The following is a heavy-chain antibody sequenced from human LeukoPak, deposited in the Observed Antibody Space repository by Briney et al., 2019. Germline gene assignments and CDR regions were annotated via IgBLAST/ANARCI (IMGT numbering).Heavy chain of an antibody. J-gene: IGHJ4*02. Sequence: ASVKVSCKASGYTFSAYDINWVRQATGQGLEWMGWMNPNSGNTGYAQKFQGRVSITRNNSISTAYMELSSLRSEDTAVYYCARGPYDSSGYRFDYWGQGTLSPSPQ. CDR1: GYTFSAYD. D-gene: IGHD3-22*01. CDR3: ARGPYDSSGYRFDY. V-gene: IGHV1-8*03. CDR2: MNPNSGNT.